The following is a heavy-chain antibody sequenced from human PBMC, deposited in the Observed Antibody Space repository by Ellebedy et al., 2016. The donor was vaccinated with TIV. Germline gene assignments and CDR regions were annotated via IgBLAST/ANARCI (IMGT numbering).Heavy chain of an antibody. CDR3: ARDKSWGGDDAFDV. Sequence: AASVKVSCKTSGYTFRNYAITWVRQAPGQGLEWMGWISTYNGYTYYPQRLQGRITMTTDTSTATAYMELRSLTSDDTAVYFCARDKSWGGDDAFDVWGQGTMVTVSS. J-gene: IGHJ3*01. CDR1: GYTFRNYA. D-gene: IGHD3-10*01. V-gene: IGHV1-18*04. CDR2: ISTYNGYT.